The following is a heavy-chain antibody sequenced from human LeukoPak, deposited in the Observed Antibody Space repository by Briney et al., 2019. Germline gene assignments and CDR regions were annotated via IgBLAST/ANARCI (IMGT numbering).Heavy chain of an antibody. V-gene: IGHV3-13*01. CDR1: GFTFDDYA. Sequence: GRSLRPSCAASGFTFDDYAMHWVRQATGKGLEWVSAIGTAGDTYYPGSVKGRFTISRENAKNSLYLQMNSLRAGDTAVYYCARGSCSSTSCSQDYYYYGMDVWGQGTTVTVSS. CDR3: ARGSCSSTSCSQDYYYYGMDV. J-gene: IGHJ6*02. CDR2: IGTAGDT. D-gene: IGHD2-2*01.